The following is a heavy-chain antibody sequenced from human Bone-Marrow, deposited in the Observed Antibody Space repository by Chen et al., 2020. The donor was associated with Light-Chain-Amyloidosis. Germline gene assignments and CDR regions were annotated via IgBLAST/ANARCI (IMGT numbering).Heavy chain of an antibody. V-gene: IGHV3-7*01. J-gene: IGHJ3*02. CDR1: GFTFSSYW. CDR2: IKQDGSEK. Sequence: EVQLVESGGGLVQPGGSLRLSCAASGFTFSSYWMSWVRQAPGKGLEWVANIKQDGSEKYYVDFVKGRFTISRDNAKNSLYLQMNSLRAEDTAVYYCAREGPGYCTNGVCYTGVRDAFDIWGQGTMVTVSS. CDR3: AREGPGYCTNGVCYTGVRDAFDI. D-gene: IGHD2-8*01.